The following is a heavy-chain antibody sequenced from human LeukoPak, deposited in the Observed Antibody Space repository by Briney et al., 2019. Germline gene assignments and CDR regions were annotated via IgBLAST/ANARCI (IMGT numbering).Heavy chain of an antibody. CDR3: ARGGYYDFWSGYYIDY. J-gene: IGHJ4*02. CDR2: INHSGST. D-gene: IGHD3-3*01. V-gene: IGHV4-34*01. CDR1: GGSFSGYY. Sequence: SETLSLTCAVYGGSFSGYYWSWIRQPPVKGPEWIGEINHSGSTNYNPSLKSRVTISVDASKNQFSLKLSSVTAADTAVYYCARGGYYDFWSGYYIDYWGQGTLVTVSS.